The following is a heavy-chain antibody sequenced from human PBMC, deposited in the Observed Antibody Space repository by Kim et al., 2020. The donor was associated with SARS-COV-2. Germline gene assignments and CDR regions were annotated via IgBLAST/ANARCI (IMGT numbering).Heavy chain of an antibody. J-gene: IGHJ3*02. CDR3: ARDMPARDAFDI. CDR1: GGSISSYY. Sequence: SETLSLTCTVSGGSISSYYWSWIRQPPGKGLEWIGYIYYSGSTNYNPSLKSRVTISVDTSKNQFSLKLSSVTAADTAVYYCARDMPARDAFDIWGQGTMVTVSS. V-gene: IGHV4-59*13. CDR2: IYYSGST. D-gene: IGHD2-2*01.